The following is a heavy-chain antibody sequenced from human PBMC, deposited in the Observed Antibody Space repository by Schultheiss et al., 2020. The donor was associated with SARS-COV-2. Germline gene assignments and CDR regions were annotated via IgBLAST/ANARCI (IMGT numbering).Heavy chain of an antibody. CDR1: GGSISSYY. D-gene: IGHD3-22*01. Sequence: SETLSLTCTVSGGSISSYYWSWIRQPPGKGLEWIGYIYYSGSTNYNPSLKSRVTILVDTSKNQFSLKLSSVTAADTAVYYCARDRVGYYYDSSGYYSGYYYGMDVWGQGTTVTVSS. CDR3: ARDRVGYYYDSSGYYSGYYYGMDV. CDR2: IYYSGST. V-gene: IGHV4-59*01. J-gene: IGHJ6*02.